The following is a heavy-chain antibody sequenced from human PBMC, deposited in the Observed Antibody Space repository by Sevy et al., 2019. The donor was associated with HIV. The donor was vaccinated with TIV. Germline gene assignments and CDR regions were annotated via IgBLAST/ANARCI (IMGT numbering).Heavy chain of an antibody. CDR1: GFTFSNYI. CDR3: ARYEEDTTLVNAFDI. D-gene: IGHD5-18*01. V-gene: IGHV3-21*01. Sequence: GGSLRLFCAASGFTFSNYIINWVRQAPGKGLEWVSSISNSGTYIYYADSVKGRFTISRDNAKNSLYLQMNSLRAEDTAVYYCARYEEDTTLVNAFDIWGQGTMVTVSS. CDR2: ISNSGTYI. J-gene: IGHJ3*02.